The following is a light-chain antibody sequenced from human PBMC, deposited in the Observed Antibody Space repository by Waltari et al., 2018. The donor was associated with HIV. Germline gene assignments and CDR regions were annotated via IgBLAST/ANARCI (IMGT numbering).Light chain of an antibody. CDR2: WAS. CDR3: QQYYSTPLT. CDR1: QSVLYSSNTKNY. Sequence: DIVMTQSPVSLAVSLVERATINCKSSQSVLYSSNTKNYLAWYRQKPGQPPKLLIYWASTRESGVPDRFSGSGSGTDFTLTISSLQAEDVAVYYCQQYYSTPLTFGGGTKVEIK. J-gene: IGKJ4*01. V-gene: IGKV4-1*01.